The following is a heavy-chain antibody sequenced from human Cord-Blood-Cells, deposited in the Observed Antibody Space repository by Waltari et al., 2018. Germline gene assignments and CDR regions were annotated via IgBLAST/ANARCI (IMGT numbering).Heavy chain of an antibody. J-gene: IGHJ4*02. CDR2: SVVGSGNT. Sequence: QMQLVQSGPEVKKPGTSVKVSCKASGFTFTSSAVQWVRQARGQRLEWIGGSVVGSGNTNYAQKVQERVTISRDMSTSTAYMELSSLRSEDTAVYYCAADEYSSSLFLLDYWGQGTLVTVSS. V-gene: IGHV1-58*01. CDR1: GFTFTSSA. CDR3: AADEYSSSLFLLDY. D-gene: IGHD6-6*01.